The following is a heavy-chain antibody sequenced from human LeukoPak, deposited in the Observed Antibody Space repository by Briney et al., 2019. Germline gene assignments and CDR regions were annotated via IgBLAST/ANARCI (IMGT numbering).Heavy chain of an antibody. CDR2: ISGSGGST. D-gene: IGHD6-13*01. Sequence: GGSLRLSCAASGFTFSSYAMSWVRQAPGKGLEWVSAISGSGGSTYYADSVKGRFTTSRDNSKNTLYLQMNSLRAEDTAVYYCAAPLYSSSWRDAFDIWGQGTMVTVSS. CDR3: AAPLYSSSWRDAFDI. J-gene: IGHJ3*02. CDR1: GFTFSSYA. V-gene: IGHV3-23*01.